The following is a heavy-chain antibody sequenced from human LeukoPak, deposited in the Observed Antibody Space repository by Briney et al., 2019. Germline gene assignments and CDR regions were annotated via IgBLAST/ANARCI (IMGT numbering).Heavy chain of an antibody. J-gene: IGHJ3*02. CDR1: GFTFRDNE. Sequence: GGSLRLSCVVSGFTFRDNEFSWVRQAPGKGLEWVSYISSSAMTIKYADSVKGQFTISRDDAKKSVYLLMNYLRVEDMAFYYCGAGRQFIRAFDIWGQGTLVTVSS. V-gene: IGHV3-48*03. CDR3: GAGRQFIRAFDI. CDR2: ISSSAMTI. D-gene: IGHD3-10*01.